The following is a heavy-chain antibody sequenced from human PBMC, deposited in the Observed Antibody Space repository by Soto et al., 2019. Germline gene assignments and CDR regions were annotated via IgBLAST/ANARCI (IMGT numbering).Heavy chain of an antibody. CDR3: AKRKYCPSTTCFDY. Sequence: GGSLRLSCSASGFTFSNYATHWVRQAPGKGLEYVSAISTNGGSTYYADSVKGRFTISRDNSKNTLYLQMSSLRAEDTAVYYCAKRKYCPSTTCFDYWGQGT. D-gene: IGHD2-2*01. J-gene: IGHJ4*02. CDR1: GFTFSNYA. CDR2: ISTNGGST. V-gene: IGHV3-64D*06.